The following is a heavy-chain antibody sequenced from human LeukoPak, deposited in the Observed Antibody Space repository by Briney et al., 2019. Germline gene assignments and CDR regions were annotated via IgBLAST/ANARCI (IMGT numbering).Heavy chain of an antibody. V-gene: IGHV3-48*03. CDR3: ALLAVASDFDY. J-gene: IGHJ4*02. CDR1: GFPFSIYE. Sequence: GGSLRLSCAVSGFPFSIYEMNWVRQAPGKGLEWVSNIGSSGTTIYYADSVKGRFSISRDNAKNSLYLQMNSLGVEDTAVYYCALLAVASDFDYWGQGALVTVSS. CDR2: IGSSGTTI. D-gene: IGHD6-19*01.